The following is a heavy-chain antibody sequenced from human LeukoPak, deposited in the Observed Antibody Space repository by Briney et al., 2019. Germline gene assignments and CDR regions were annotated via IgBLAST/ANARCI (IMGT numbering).Heavy chain of an antibody. CDR1: GYTFTSYG. Sequence: WASVKVSCKASGYTFTSYGISWVRQAPGQGLEWMGWISAYNGNTNYAQKLQGRVTMTTDTSTSTAYMELRSLRSDDTAVYYCARAQKLIPHSSSWSYYYYYGMDVWGQGTTVTVSS. J-gene: IGHJ6*02. CDR3: ARAQKLIPHSSSWSYYYYYGMDV. CDR2: ISAYNGNT. V-gene: IGHV1-18*01. D-gene: IGHD6-13*01.